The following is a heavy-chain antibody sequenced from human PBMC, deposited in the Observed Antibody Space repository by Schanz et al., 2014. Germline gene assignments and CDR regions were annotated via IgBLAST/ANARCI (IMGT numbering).Heavy chain of an antibody. J-gene: IGHJ3*02. D-gene: IGHD3-10*01. Sequence: EVHLLDSGGGLVQPGGSLRLSCLASGFAFSSYGMNWLRQAPGKGLEWVSVIGVDGTTTYYTDSVKGRFTISRDNSKSTLYLQMNSLRAEDTAVYYCAKGRFGELSAFDIWGQGTMVTVSS. CDR3: AKGRFGELSAFDI. CDR1: GFAFSSYG. V-gene: IGHV3-23*01. CDR2: IGVDGTTT.